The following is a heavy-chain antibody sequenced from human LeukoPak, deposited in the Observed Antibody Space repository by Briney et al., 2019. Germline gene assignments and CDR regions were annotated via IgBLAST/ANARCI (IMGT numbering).Heavy chain of an antibody. Sequence: GASVKVSCKASGYTFTSYYMHWVRQAPGQGPEWMGIINPSGGSTSYAQKFQGRVTMTRDTSTSTVYMELSSLRSEDTAVYYCARGTGVNYYDSSARTRPFDYWGQGSLVTVSS. J-gene: IGHJ4*02. D-gene: IGHD3-22*01. CDR2: INPSGGST. CDR3: ARGTGVNYYDSSARTRPFDY. CDR1: GYTFTSYY. V-gene: IGHV1-46*01.